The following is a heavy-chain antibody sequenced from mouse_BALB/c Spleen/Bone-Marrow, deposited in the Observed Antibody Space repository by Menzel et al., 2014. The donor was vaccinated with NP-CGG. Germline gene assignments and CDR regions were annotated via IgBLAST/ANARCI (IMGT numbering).Heavy chain of an antibody. Sequence: QVQLKESGAELVRSGASVKMSCKASGYTFTSYDVHWVKQTPGQGLEWIGYIYLGTVGINYNQKFKGKATLTADTSSSTPYMLHSSLTSEDSAVYFCARGNAGLDYWRQGNTLTGSS. D-gene: IGHD3-1*01. CDR3: ARGNAGLDY. CDR1: GYTFTSYD. J-gene: IGHJ2*01. CDR2: IYLGTVGI. V-gene: IGHV1-12*01.